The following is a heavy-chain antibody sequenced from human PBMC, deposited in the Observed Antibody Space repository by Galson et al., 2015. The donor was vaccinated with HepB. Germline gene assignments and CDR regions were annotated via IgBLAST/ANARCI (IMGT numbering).Heavy chain of an antibody. CDR1: GFTVSSNY. Sequence: SLRLSCAASGFTVSSNYMSWVRQAPGKGLEWVSVIYSGGSTYYADSVKGRFTISRDNSKNTLYLQMNSLRAEDTAVYYCARAAQHYYDSSGYIDYWGQGTLVTVSS. V-gene: IGHV3-66*01. J-gene: IGHJ4*02. CDR3: ARAAQHYYDSSGYIDY. CDR2: IYSGGST. D-gene: IGHD3-22*01.